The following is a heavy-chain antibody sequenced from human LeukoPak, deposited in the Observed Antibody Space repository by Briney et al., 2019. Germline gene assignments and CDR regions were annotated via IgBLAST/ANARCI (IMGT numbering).Heavy chain of an antibody. CDR3: AKDGPYCGGITCYFRYFDL. D-gene: IGHD2-21*01. CDR1: GFMLSDYG. Sequence: GGSLRLSCAASGFMLSDYGMHWVRQAPGKGLEWVAVISNDGSIIYYADSVKGRFTISRDNSKNTLHLQMNSLRPDDTAVYYCAKDGPYCGGITCYFRYFDLWGRGTLVTVSS. J-gene: IGHJ2*01. CDR2: ISNDGSII. V-gene: IGHV3-30*18.